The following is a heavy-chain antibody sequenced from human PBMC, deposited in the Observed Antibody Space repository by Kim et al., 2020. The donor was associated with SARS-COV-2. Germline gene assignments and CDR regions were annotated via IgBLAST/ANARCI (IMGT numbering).Heavy chain of an antibody. V-gene: IGHV3-48*03. D-gene: IGHD1-26*01. CDR1: GFTFSSYE. CDR2: ISSSGSTI. J-gene: IGHJ3*02. CDR3: ARPGSIVGAQDAFDI. Sequence: VGSLRLSCAASGFTFSSYEMNWVRQAPGKGLEWVSYISSSGSTIYYADSVKGRFTISRDNAKNSLYLQMNSLRAEDTAVYYCARPGSIVGAQDAFDIWGQGTMVTVSS.